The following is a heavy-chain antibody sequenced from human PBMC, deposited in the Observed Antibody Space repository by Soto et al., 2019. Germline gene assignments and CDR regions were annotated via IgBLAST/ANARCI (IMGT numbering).Heavy chain of an antibody. V-gene: IGHV4-34*01. CDR1: GGSFSGYY. J-gene: IGHJ4*02. CDR2: INHSGST. Sequence: QVQLQQWGAGLLKPSETLSLTCAVYGGSFSGYYWSWIRQPPGKGLEWIGEINHSGSTNYNPSLKSRVTISVDTSKNQFSLKLSSVTAADTAVYYCARGKYGSGRGIDYWGQGTLVTVSS. D-gene: IGHD3-10*01. CDR3: ARGKYGSGRGIDY.